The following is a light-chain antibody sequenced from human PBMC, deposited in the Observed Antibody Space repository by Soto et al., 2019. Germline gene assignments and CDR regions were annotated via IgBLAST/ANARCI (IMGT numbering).Light chain of an antibody. CDR1: SSDVGGYNF. J-gene: IGLJ1*01. V-gene: IGLV2-14*01. CDR2: DVS. CDR3: SSYTSRNTLV. Sequence: QSVLTQPASVSGSPGQSITISCIGTSSDVGGYNFVSWYQQHPGKAPKLMIYDVSNRPSGVSNRFSGSKSGNTASLTISGLQAEDEADYYCSSYTSRNTLVFGTGTKLTV.